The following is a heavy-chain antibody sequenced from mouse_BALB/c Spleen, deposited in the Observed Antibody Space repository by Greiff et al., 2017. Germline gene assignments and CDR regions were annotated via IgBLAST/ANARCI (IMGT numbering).Heavy chain of an antibody. D-gene: IGHD1-1*01. CDR2: IRLKSNNYAT. J-gene: IGHJ4*01. CDR3: TATSLYYYATDY. V-gene: IGHV6-6*02. Sequence: EVQVVESGGGLVQPGGSMKLSCVASGFTFSNYWMNWVRQSPEKGLEWVAEIRLKSNNYATHYAESVKGRFTISRDDSKSSVYLQMNNLRAEDTGIYYCTATSLYYYATDYWGQGTSVTVSS. CDR1: GFTFSNYW.